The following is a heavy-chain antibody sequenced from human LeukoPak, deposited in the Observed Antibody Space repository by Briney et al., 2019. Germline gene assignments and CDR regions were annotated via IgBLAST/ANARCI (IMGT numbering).Heavy chain of an antibody. J-gene: IGHJ4*02. V-gene: IGHV1-2*02. D-gene: IGHD3/OR15-3a*01. CDR3: ARDLFWTGFYYFDF. CDR2: IALNTGDT. CDR1: GYTFTSYD. Sequence: GASVKVSCKASGYTFTSYDINWVRQAPGQGLEWMGWIALNTGDTHSAQKFQHRVTMTRDTSISTAYLELTRLTSDDTAVYYCARDLFWTGFYYFDFWGQGTLVTVSS.